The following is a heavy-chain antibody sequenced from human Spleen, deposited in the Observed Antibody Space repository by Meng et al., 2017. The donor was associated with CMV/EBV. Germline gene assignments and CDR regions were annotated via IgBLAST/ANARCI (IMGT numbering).Heavy chain of an antibody. J-gene: IGHJ6*02. D-gene: IGHD5-24*01. V-gene: IGHV3-15*01. Sequence: AGSLRLSCAASGFAFNNYAMHWVRQAPGKGLEWVGRIKSKTDGGTTDYAASVKGRFTISKDDSINTLYLQMNSLKTEDTAVYYCTEDPWHGIDVWGQGTTVTVSS. CDR3: TEDPWHGIDV. CDR1: GFAFNNYA. CDR2: IKSKTDGGTT.